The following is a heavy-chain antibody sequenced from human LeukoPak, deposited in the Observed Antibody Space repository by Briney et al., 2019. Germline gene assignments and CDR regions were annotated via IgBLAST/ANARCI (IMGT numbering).Heavy chain of an antibody. CDR2: ISGSGGST. CDR1: EFTFSNYW. CDR3: AKFGGTDYWDIFDY. Sequence: GGSLRLSCATSEFTFSNYWMTWVRQAPGKGLEWVSAISGSGGSTYYADSVKGRFTISRDNSKNTLYLQMNSLRAEDTAVYYCAKFGGTDYWDIFDYWGQGTLVTVSS. V-gene: IGHV3-23*01. J-gene: IGHJ4*02. D-gene: IGHD3-9*01.